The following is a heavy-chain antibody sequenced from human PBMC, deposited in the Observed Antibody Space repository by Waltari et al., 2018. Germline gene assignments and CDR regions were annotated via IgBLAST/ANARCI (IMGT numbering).Heavy chain of an antibody. J-gene: IGHJ4*02. CDR1: GFTFSSYA. CDR3: AKETPYYYDSSGYFDY. D-gene: IGHD3-22*01. Sequence: EVQLLESGGGLVQPGGSLRLSCAASGFTFSSYAMSWVRQAPGKGLEWVSAIRGSGGSTYYADSVKGRFTISRDNSKNTLYLQMNSLRAEDTAVYYCAKETPYYYDSSGYFDYWGQGTLVTVSS. V-gene: IGHV3-23*01. CDR2: IRGSGGST.